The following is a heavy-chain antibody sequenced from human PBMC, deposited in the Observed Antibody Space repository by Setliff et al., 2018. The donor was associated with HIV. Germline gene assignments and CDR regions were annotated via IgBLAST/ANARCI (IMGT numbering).Heavy chain of an antibody. CDR2: INPSGGST. D-gene: IGHD3-22*01. J-gene: IGHJ3*02. Sequence: ASVKVSCKASGYTFTSYYMHWVRQAPGQGLEWMGIINPSGGSTSYAQKFQGRVTMTRDTSTSTVYMELSSLRSEDTAVYYCARESPYDTSGYYFGAFDIWGQGTKVTVSS. CDR1: GYTFTSYY. V-gene: IGHV1-46*01. CDR3: ARESPYDTSGYYFGAFDI.